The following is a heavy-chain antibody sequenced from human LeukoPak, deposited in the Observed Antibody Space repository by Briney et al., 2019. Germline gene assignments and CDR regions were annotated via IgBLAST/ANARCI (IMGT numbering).Heavy chain of an antibody. CDR3: ARSFDTNAFDI. D-gene: IGHD2/OR15-2a*01. Sequence: SETLSLTCTVSGGSISSGIYYWSWIRQPAGRGLEWIGRIYSSGNTNYNPSLKSRVTMSVDTSNNQFSLNLRSVTTADTAVYYCARSFDTNAFDIWGQGTMVTVSS. CDR2: IYSSGNT. CDR1: GGSISSGIYY. V-gene: IGHV4-61*02. J-gene: IGHJ3*02.